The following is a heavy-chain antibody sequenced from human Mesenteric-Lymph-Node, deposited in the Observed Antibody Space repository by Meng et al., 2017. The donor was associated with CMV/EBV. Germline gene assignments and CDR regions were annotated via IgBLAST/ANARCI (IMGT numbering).Heavy chain of an antibody. CDR3: AKGVGGRAFDI. CDR2: IGGGSNNT. Sequence: GGSLRLSCAASGFTFNTYAMSWVRQAPGKGLEWVSSIGGGSNNTYYADSVRGRFTVSRDNSKNMMYLQMNSLRAEDTAIYYCAKGVGGRAFDIWGQGTMVTVSS. J-gene: IGHJ3*02. D-gene: IGHD3-16*01. V-gene: IGHV3-23*01. CDR1: GFTFNTYA.